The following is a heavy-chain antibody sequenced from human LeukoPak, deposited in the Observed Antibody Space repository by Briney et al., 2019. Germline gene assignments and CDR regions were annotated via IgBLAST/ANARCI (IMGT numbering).Heavy chain of an antibody. CDR3: AKVGTLGMSLDY. CDR2: ISSSSSYI. D-gene: IGHD7-27*01. V-gene: IGHV3-21*01. CDR1: GFTFSSYS. Sequence: GGSLRLSCAASGFTFSSYSMNWVRQAPGKGLEWVSSISSSSSYIYYADSVKGRFTISRDNSKNTLYLQMNSLRAEDTAVYYCAKVGTLGMSLDYWGQGTLVTVSS. J-gene: IGHJ4*02.